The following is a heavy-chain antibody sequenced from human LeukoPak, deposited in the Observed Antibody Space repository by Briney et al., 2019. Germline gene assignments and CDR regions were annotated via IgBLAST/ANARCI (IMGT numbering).Heavy chain of an antibody. D-gene: IGHD3-22*01. J-gene: IGHJ4*02. Sequence: ASETLSLTCTVSGVSINTYSWSWVRQPPGKGLEWIGYMSYTGSTSYNPSLRSRVTISVDTSKSQFSLKLSSVTAADTAVYYCARLRNYYDSSGYPDYWGQGTLVTVSS. CDR3: ARLRNYYDSSGYPDY. CDR1: GVSINTYS. V-gene: IGHV4-59*01. CDR2: MSYTGST.